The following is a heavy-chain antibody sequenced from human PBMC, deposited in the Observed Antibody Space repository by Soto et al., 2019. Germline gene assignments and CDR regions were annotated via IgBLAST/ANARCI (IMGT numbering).Heavy chain of an antibody. J-gene: IGHJ4*02. D-gene: IGHD3-3*01. V-gene: IGHV3-30*18. CDR2: ISYDGSNK. Sequence: PGGSLRLSCAASGFTFSSYGMHWVRQAPGKGLEWVAVISYDGSNKYYADSVKGRFTISRDNSKNTLYLQMNSLRAEDTAVYYCAKADYDFWSGYYSQVDYWGQGTLVTVSS. CDR1: GFTFSSYG. CDR3: AKADYDFWSGYYSQVDY.